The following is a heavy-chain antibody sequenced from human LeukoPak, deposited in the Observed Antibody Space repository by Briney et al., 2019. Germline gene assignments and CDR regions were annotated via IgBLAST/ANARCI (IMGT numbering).Heavy chain of an antibody. V-gene: IGHV3-33*06. CDR1: GYIFRNYG. J-gene: IGHJ4*02. Sequence: PGGSLRLSCAASGYIFRNYGMHWVRQAPGKGLEWLAVVNFDGRNKYYADSVKGRFTISRDDSKNTLYLQMNRLRPEDTGIYYCAKWEGNSEYYLDYWGPGTLVTVSS. CDR3: AKWEGNSEYYLDY. CDR2: VNFDGRNK. D-gene: IGHD1-26*01.